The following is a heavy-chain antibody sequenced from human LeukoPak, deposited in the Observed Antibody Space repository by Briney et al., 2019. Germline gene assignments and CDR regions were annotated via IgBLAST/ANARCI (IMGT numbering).Heavy chain of an antibody. CDR3: ARDDVDYYDSSGYNWFDP. D-gene: IGHD3-22*01. J-gene: IGHJ5*02. V-gene: IGHV3-21*01. CDR1: GFTFDDYA. Sequence: GGSLRLSCAASGFTFDDYAMHWVRQAPGKGLEWVSSISSSSSYIYYADSVKGRFTISRDNAKNSLYLQMNSLRAEDTAVYYCARDDVDYYDSSGYNWFDPWGQGTLVTVSS. CDR2: ISSSSSYI.